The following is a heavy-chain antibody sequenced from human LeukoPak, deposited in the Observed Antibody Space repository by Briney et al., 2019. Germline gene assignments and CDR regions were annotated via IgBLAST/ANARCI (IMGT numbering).Heavy chain of an antibody. V-gene: IGHV4-4*09. CDR2: IYSSGGT. J-gene: IGHJ5*02. CDR1: GGSISDNY. Sequence: SETLSLTCTVSGGSISDNYWSWIRQPPGKGLEWIGYIYSSGGTSYNPSLQSRVTISEDKSKNQFSLRLTSVTAADTAVYYCARRRFAVPGTVWFDPWGQGTLVTVSS. CDR3: ARRRFAVPGTVWFDP. D-gene: IGHD6-19*01.